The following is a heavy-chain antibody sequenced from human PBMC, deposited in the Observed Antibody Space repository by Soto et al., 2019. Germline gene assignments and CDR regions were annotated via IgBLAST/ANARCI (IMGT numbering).Heavy chain of an antibody. CDR3: ARDWDVAVVPGAMKYPPYYAMDV. J-gene: IGHJ6*02. V-gene: IGHV3-21*06. D-gene: IGHD2-2*01. Sequence: EVQLVESGGGLVKPGGSLRLSCAASGFTFSYYSMNWVRQAPGKGLEWVSAISSSSTYIYYGDSVRGRFTVSRDNSKNSGFLQMDSRRADDTAVYYCARDWDVAVVPGAMKYPPYYAMDVWGQGTTVTVSS. CDR1: GFTFSYYS. CDR2: ISSSSTYI.